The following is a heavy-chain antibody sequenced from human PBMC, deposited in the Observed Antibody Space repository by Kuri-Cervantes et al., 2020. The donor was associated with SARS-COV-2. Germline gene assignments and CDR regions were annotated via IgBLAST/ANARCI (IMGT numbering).Heavy chain of an antibody. CDR2: ISSSGSTI. CDR3: AREFFGVVNGYFDY. CDR1: GFTFSDYY. V-gene: IGHV3-11*04. D-gene: IGHD3-3*01. Sequence: GESLKLSCAASGFTFSDYYMSWIRQAPGKGLEWVSYISSSGSTIYYADSVKGRFTISRDNAKNSLYLQMNSPRAEDTAVYYCAREFFGVVNGYFDYWGQGTLVTVSS. J-gene: IGHJ4*02.